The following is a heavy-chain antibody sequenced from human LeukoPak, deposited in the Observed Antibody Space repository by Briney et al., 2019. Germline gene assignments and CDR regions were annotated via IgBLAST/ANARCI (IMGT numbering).Heavy chain of an antibody. J-gene: IGHJ4*02. CDR2: IYSGGSA. Sequence: PLETLSLTCTVSGGSINNYYWSWIRQPAGEGLEWIGRIYSGGSASYNPSLKSRVTLSGDTSKNQLSLKLRYVTAADTAVYYCARDRDGYNYGRFDYWGQGTLVSVSS. CDR1: GGSINNYY. D-gene: IGHD5-24*01. CDR3: ARDRDGYNYGRFDY. V-gene: IGHV4-4*07.